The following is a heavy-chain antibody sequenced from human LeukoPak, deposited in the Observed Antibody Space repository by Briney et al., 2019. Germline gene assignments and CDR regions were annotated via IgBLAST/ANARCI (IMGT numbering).Heavy chain of an antibody. Sequence: GSLRLSCVASGFTFTNTWINWIRQPPGKGLEWIGYIHYSGSTNYNPSLKSRVTISVDSSKNQFSLKLSSVTAADTAVYYCARGRQFVGPWGQGTLVTVSS. CDR1: GFTFTNTW. V-gene: IGHV4-59*01. CDR2: IHYSGST. D-gene: IGHD1-26*01. J-gene: IGHJ4*02. CDR3: ARGRQFVGP.